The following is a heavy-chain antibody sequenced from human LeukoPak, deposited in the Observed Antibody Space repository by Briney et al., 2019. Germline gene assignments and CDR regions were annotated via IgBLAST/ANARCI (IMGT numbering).Heavy chain of an antibody. D-gene: IGHD5-18*01. V-gene: IGHV1-69*04. CDR1: GYTFTSYD. CDR2: IIPILGIA. Sequence: GASVKVSCKASGYTFTSYDINWVRQATGQGLEWMGRIIPILGIANYAQKFQGRVTITADKSTSTAYMELSSLRSEDTAVYYCATGALAEIQLRPYYYYGMDVWGQGTTVTVSS. J-gene: IGHJ6*02. CDR3: ATGALAEIQLRPYYYYGMDV.